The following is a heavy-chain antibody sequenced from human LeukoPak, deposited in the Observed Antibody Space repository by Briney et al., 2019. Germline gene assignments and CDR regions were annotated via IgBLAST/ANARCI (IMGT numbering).Heavy chain of an antibody. CDR3: ARGYWDAFVEGLFDY. J-gene: IGHJ4*02. V-gene: IGHV1-69*04. CDR2: IIPILGIA. CDR1: GGTFSSYA. Sequence: ASVKVSCKASGGTFSSYAISWVRQAPGQGLEGMGRIIPILGIANYAQKFRGRVTITAHKSTTTAYMELRSLRSEDTAVYYCARGYWDAFVEGLFDYWGQGTLVPVSS. D-gene: IGHD1-26*01.